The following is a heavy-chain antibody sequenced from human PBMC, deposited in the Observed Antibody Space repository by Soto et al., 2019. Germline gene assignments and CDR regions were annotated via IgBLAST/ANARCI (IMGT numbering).Heavy chain of an antibody. CDR1: GYTFTSYG. CDR2: ISACKGNT. D-gene: IGHD7-27*01. CDR3: ARENWDYGVDF. V-gene: IGHV1-18*04. Sequence: ASVKVSCKASGYTFTSYGISWGRQAPGQGLEWRGWISACKGNTNNAQKLQGRVTMTTDRSTTTAYMELRSLRSADTAVYYCARENWDYGVDFWGQGTTVTVFS. J-gene: IGHJ6*02.